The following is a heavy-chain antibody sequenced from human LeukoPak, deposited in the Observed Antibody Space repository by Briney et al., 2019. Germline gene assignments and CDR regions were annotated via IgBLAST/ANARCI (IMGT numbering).Heavy chain of an antibody. J-gene: IGHJ6*02. CDR3: ARAFYGDYGMDV. D-gene: IGHD4-17*01. Sequence: GGSLRLSCAASGFTFSTYSMNWVRLTPGKGLEWVFYISSSSSTIHYADSVRGRFTISRDNAKNSLYLQINSPRDEDTAVYYCARAFYGDYGMDVWGQGTTVTVSS. CDR2: ISSSSSTI. CDR1: GFTFSTYS. V-gene: IGHV3-48*02.